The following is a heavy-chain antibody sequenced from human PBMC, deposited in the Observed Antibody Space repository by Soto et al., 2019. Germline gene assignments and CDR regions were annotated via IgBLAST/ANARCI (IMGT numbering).Heavy chain of an antibody. Sequence: PSETLSLTCTVSGGSISSYYWSWIRQPPGKGLEWIGYIYYSGSTNYNPSLKSRVTISVDTSKNQFSLKLSSVTAADTAVYYCERQYVDYFGDWFAPWGQGPLVTVS. J-gene: IGHJ5*02. CDR2: IYYSGST. CDR1: GGSISSYY. V-gene: IGHV4-59*01. D-gene: IGHD4-17*01. CDR3: ERQYVDYFGDWFAP.